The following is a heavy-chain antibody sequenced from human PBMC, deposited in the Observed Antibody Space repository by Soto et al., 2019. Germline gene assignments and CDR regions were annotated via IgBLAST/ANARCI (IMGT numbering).Heavy chain of an antibody. J-gene: IGHJ6*02. CDR3: ARDRASSNYYGIDV. Sequence: VQLVESGGGVVQPGRSLRLSCAASGFTFSSYAMHWVRQAPGKGLEWVAVISYDGSNKYYADSVKGRFTISRDNSKNTLYLQMNSLRAEDTAVYYCARDRASSNYYGIDVWGQGTTVTVSS. V-gene: IGHV3-30-3*01. D-gene: IGHD6-19*01. CDR2: ISYDGSNK. CDR1: GFTFSSYA.